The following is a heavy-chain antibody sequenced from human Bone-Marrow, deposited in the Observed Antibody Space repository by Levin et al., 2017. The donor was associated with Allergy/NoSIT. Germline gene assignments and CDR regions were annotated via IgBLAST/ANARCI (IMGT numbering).Heavy chain of an antibody. D-gene: IGHD7-27*01. J-gene: IGHJ5*02. V-gene: IGHV2-5*02. Sequence: SGPTLVKPTQTLTLTCTFSGFSLSAGGVAVGWIRQPPGKALEWLALIYWDDEKRYRPSLRTRLTITKDTSKNQVFVTLTNVDPVDSATYFCAHSTGDGWFDRWGQGTLVTVSS. CDR1: GFSLSAGGVA. CDR3: AHSTGDGWFDR. CDR2: IYWDDEK.